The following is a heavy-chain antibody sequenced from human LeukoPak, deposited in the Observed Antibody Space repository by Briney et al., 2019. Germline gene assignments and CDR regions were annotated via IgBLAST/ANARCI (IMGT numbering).Heavy chain of an antibody. CDR1: GFTFDDYA. J-gene: IGHJ3*02. CDR3: AKGGRSYYVDAFDI. D-gene: IGHD1-26*01. V-gene: IGHV3-9*01. Sequence: GRSLRLSCAASGFTFDDYAMHWVRQAPGKGLEWVSGISWNSGSIGYADSVKGRFTISRDNAKNSLYLQMNSLRAADTALYISAKGGRSYYVDAFDISGQGTTVTVSS. CDR2: ISWNSGSI.